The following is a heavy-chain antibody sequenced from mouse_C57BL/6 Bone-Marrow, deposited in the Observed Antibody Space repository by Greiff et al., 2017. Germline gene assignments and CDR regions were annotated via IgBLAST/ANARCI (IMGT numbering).Heavy chain of an antibody. D-gene: IGHD3-3*01. CDR2: IDPSDSYT. J-gene: IGHJ2*01. CDR1: GYTFTSYW. V-gene: IGHV1-59*01. CDR3: ARDRLYYFDY. Sequence: VQLQQPGAELVRPGTSVKLSCKASGYTFTSYWMHWVKQRPGQGLEWIGVIDPSDSYTNYNPKFKGKATLTGYTSTSTAYRQLSSLTSEDSAVYYCARDRLYYFDYGGQGTTRTVSS.